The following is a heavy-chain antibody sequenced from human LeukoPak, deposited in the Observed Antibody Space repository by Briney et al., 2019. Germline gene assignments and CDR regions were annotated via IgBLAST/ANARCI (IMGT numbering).Heavy chain of an antibody. J-gene: IGHJ5*02. Sequence: GALRLSCAASGFILSPYSMHWVRQAPGKGLEWVAVISFDGTIKYYGDSVNGRFTISRDNAKNTLYLQMNSLRGEDTAVYYCVRDMLFGESVYNWFDPWGQGTLVTVSS. V-gene: IGHV3-30-3*01. D-gene: IGHD3/OR15-3a*01. CDR2: ISFDGTIK. CDR3: VRDMLFGESVYNWFDP. CDR1: GFILSPYS.